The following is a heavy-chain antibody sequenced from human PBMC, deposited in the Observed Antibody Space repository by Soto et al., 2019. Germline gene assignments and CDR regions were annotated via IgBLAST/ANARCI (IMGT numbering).Heavy chain of an antibody. V-gene: IGHV4-34*01. D-gene: IGHD3-22*01. J-gene: IGHJ6*02. CDR1: GGSFSGYY. CDR3: ARWGYYDSSGYYHLLYYYYGMDV. Sequence: SETLSLTCAVYGGSFSGYYWSWIRQPPGKGLEWIGEINHSGSTNYNPSLKSRVTISVDTSKNQFSLKLSSVTAADTAVYYCARWGYYDSSGYYHLLYYYYGMDVWGQGTRVTVSS. CDR2: INHSGST.